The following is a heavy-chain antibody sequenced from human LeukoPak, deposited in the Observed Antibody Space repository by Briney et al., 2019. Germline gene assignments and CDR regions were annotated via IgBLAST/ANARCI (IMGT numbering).Heavy chain of an antibody. D-gene: IGHD2-15*01. V-gene: IGHV1-69*13. CDR3: ARNRLLLRGGLLDY. J-gene: IGHJ4*02. CDR1: GYTFTSYG. CDR2: IIPIFGTA. Sequence: SVKVSCKASGYTFTSYGISRVRQAPGQGLEWMGGIIPIFGTANYAQKFQGRVTITADESTSTAYMELSSLRSEDTAVYYCARNRLLLRGGLLDYWGQGTLVTVSS.